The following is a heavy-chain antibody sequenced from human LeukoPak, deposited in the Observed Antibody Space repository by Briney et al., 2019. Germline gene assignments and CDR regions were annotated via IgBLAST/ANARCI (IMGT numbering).Heavy chain of an antibody. CDR3: ARDGYMDV. CDR2: IYYSGST. V-gene: IGHV4-61*10. Sequence: PSETLSLTCTVSGGSISSGSYYWSWIRQPAGKGLEWIGYIYYSGSTNYNPSLKSRVTISVDTSKNQFSLKLSSVTAADTAVYYCARDGYMDVWGKGTTVTVSS. CDR1: GGSISSGSYY. J-gene: IGHJ6*03.